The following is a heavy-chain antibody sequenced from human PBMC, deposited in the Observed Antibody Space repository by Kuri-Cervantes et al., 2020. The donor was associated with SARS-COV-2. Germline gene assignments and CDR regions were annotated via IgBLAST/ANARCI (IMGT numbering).Heavy chain of an antibody. CDR3: ARGMAGTPRHFDC. D-gene: IGHD5-24*01. CDR2: IDDSGVNT. J-gene: IGHJ4*01. V-gene: IGHV3-23*01. Sequence: GGSLRLSCAASRFTFRNYALNWVRQAPGRGLEWVSIIDDSGVNTYYADSVKGRFTISTDTSKNMVFLQMNNLRVDDTAVYYCARGMAGTPRHFDCWGRGTLVTVSS. CDR1: RFTFRNYA.